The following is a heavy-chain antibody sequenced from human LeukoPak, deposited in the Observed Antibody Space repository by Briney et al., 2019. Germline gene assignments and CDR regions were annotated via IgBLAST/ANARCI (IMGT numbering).Heavy chain of an antibody. V-gene: IGHV3-33*01. Sequence: PGGSLRLSCAASGLTFRLYGMHWVRQAPGKGLEWVAVILNDGSNQYYADSVKGRFTISKDISKNTLYVQMNSLRAEDTAVYYCATGSGYYYDHWGQGTLVTVSS. CDR1: GLTFRLYG. D-gene: IGHD3-22*01. CDR3: ATGSGYYYDH. CDR2: ILNDGSNQ. J-gene: IGHJ4*02.